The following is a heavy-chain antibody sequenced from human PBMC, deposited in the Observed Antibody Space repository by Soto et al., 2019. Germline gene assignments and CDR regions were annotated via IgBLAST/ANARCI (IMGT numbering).Heavy chain of an antibody. CDR1: GGSITGYH. CDR2: VHSTGST. Sequence: SETLSLTCTVSGGSITGYHWTWIRQTPGKGLEWIGYVHSTGSTNYNPSLKSRVTISVDTSKNQFSLKLSSVTAADTAVYYCASHSGYYDILGLMDVWGQGTTVTVSS. V-gene: IGHV4-59*01. CDR3: ASHSGYYDILGLMDV. J-gene: IGHJ6*02. D-gene: IGHD3-9*01.